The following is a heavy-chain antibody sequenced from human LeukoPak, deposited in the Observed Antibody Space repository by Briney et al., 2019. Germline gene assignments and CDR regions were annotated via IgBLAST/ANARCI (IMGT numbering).Heavy chain of an antibody. D-gene: IGHD6-19*01. J-gene: IGHJ6*02. CDR3: ARDQAVAGTYYYYYGMDV. Sequence: PGRSLRLSCAASGFTFSSYGMHWVRQAPGKGLEWVAVIWYDGSKKYYADSVKGRFTISRDNSKNTLYLQMNSLRAEDTAVYYCARDQAVAGTYYYYYGMDVWGQGTTVTVSS. CDR2: IWYDGSKK. CDR1: GFTFSSYG. V-gene: IGHV3-33*01.